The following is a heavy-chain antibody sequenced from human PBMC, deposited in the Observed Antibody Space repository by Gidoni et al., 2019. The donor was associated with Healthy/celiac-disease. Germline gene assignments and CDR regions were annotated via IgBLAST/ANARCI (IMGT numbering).Heavy chain of an antibody. V-gene: IGHV4-59*01. CDR2: IYYSGST. CDR3: ARIVDWLSYDY. Sequence: QVPLQESGPGLVKPSETLSLTCTVAGGPIGSYYWSWIRQPPGKGLEWIGYIYYSGSTNYNPSLKSRVTISVDTSKNQFSLKLSSVTAADTAVYYCARIVDWLSYDYWGQGTLVTVSS. J-gene: IGHJ4*02. CDR1: GGPIGSYY. D-gene: IGHD3-9*01.